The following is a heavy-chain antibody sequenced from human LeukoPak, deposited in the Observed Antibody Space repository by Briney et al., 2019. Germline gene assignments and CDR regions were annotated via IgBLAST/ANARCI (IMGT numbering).Heavy chain of an antibody. Sequence: GGSLRLSCAASGFTFSSYGMQWVRQAPGKGLEWVAVISYEGSTSYYADSVKGRFTISRDNSKNTLYLQMNSLRAEDTAVYYCARYREWSLNWFDPWGQGTLVTVSS. D-gene: IGHD3-3*01. CDR3: ARYREWSLNWFDP. J-gene: IGHJ5*02. CDR2: ISYEGSTS. V-gene: IGHV3-30*03. CDR1: GFTFSSYG.